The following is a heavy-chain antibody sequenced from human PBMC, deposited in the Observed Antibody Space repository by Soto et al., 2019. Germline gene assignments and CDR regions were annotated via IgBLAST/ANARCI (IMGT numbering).Heavy chain of an antibody. J-gene: IGHJ4*02. CDR1: GFTFITYD. CDR3: ATSKERSGHCYLDL. D-gene: IGHD3-3*02. Sequence: ASVKVSCKASGFTFITYDFSWVRQAAGQGLEWMGWMNPNNGNAGFAQKFRGRINMTRNTSISTAYLELSSLRSDDSAVYFCATSKERSGHCYLDLCGQGPQVTVSS. V-gene: IGHV1-8*01. CDR2: MNPNNGNA.